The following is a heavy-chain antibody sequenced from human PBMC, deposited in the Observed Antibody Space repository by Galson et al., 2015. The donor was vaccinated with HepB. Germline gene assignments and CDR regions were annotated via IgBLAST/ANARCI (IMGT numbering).Heavy chain of an antibody. V-gene: IGHV3-73*01. CDR1: GFTFSGSA. CDR3: SRLGDFAGYSSA. CDR2: IGSKANNYAT. D-gene: IGHD3-16*01. Sequence: SLRLSCAASGFTFSGSAMHWVRQTSGKGLEWVGRIGSKANNYATADAASVKGRFIIPRDDSKNTAFLQMNSLKTEDTAVYYCSRLGDFAGYSSAWGQGTLVTVSS. J-gene: IGHJ5*02.